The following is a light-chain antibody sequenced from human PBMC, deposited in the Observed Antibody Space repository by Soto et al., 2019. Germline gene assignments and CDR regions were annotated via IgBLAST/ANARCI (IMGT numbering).Light chain of an antibody. J-gene: IGLJ3*02. V-gene: IGLV1-40*01. CDR1: SSNIGAGYD. CDR2: GNS. CDR3: QSYDSSLSGGV. Sequence: VLTQPPSVSGAPGQRVTISCTESSSNIGAGYDVHWYQQLPGTAPKLLIYGNSNRPSGVPDRFSGSKSGTSASLAITGLQAEDEADYYCQSYDSSLSGGVFGGGTKLTVL.